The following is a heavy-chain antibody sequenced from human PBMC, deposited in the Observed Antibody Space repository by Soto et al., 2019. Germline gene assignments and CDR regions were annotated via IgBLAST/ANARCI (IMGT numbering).Heavy chain of an antibody. J-gene: IGHJ4*02. V-gene: IGHV4-59*12. CDR2: IYDNGIT. Sequence: QVVLQESGPGLVKPSETLSLTCSVSGRSITSYYWSWVRQPQGQGLEWIGYIYDNGITSQNPSLTSRVTMSADKSQNQFSLKLTSVTGADTAVYFCARTYDSNGYANEFDSWGQGIRVTVPS. D-gene: IGHD3-22*01. CDR3: ARTYDSNGYANEFDS. CDR1: GRSITSYY.